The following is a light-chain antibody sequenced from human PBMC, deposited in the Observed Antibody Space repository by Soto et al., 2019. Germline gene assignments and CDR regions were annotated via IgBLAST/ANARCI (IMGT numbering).Light chain of an antibody. CDR3: QRHGTSPPYT. J-gene: IGKJ2*01. V-gene: IGKV3-20*01. Sequence: EIVLTQSPGTLSLSPGERATLSCRASQSVSSSYLAWYQQKPGQAPRLLIYGASSRATGIPDRFSGSGSGTDFTLTINRLEPEDFAVYYCQRHGTSPPYTFGQGTKLE. CDR1: QSVSSSY. CDR2: GAS.